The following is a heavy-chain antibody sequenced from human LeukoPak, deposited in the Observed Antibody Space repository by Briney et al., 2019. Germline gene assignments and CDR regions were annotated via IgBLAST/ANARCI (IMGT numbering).Heavy chain of an antibody. V-gene: IGHV1-18*04. J-gene: IGHJ5*02. CDR3: ARGYGDSSFNWFDP. CDR2: ISAYNGNT. D-gene: IGHD4-17*01. Sequence: ASVKVSCKASGYTFTGYYIHWVRQAPGQGLEWMGWISAYNGNTNYAQKLQGRVTMTTDTSTSTAYMELRSLRSDDTAVYYCARGYGDSSFNWFDPWGQGTLVTVSS. CDR1: GYTFTGYY.